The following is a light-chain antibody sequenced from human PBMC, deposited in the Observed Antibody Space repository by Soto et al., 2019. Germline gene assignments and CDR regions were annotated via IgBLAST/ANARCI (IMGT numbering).Light chain of an antibody. CDR2: DTS. CDR1: QSVGSF. V-gene: IGKV3-11*01. J-gene: IGKJ5*01. CDR3: QQRKSWPPTFT. Sequence: IVLPQSPATLSLSPGERATLSCRAIQSVGSFLAWYQQKPGQAPRLLIYDTSIRATGIPARFSGSGSGTDFTLTISSLEPEDFAVYYCQQRKSWPPTFTFDQGRRLEIK.